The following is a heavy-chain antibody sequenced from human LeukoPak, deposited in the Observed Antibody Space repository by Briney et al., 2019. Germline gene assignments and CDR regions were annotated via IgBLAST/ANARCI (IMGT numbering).Heavy chain of an antibody. CDR1: GGSIRSSSYY. V-gene: IGHV4-39*07. Sequence: KPSETLSLTCTVSGGSIRSSSYYWGWIRQPPAKGLEWIGRIYTSGSTNYNPSLKSRVTISVDTSKNQFSLKLSSVTAADTAVYYCASDRIEVDAFDIWGQGTMVTVSS. D-gene: IGHD2-15*01. CDR3: ASDRIEVDAFDI. J-gene: IGHJ3*02. CDR2: IYTSGST.